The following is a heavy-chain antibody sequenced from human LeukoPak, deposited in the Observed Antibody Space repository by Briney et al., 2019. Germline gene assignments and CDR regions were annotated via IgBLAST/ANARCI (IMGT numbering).Heavy chain of an antibody. CDR2: INPNSGGT. V-gene: IGHV1-2*02. D-gene: IGHD2-21*02. CDR3: ARGGSTDSIHSCGGNCYFLDY. CDR1: GNTFTGNH. Sequence: ASVKVSCKASGNTFTGNHMHWVRQAPGQGLEWMGWINPNSGGTNYAQKFQGRVIMTRDTSISTAYMELSRLGSDDTAVYYCARGGSTDSIHSCGGNCYFLDYWGQGTLVTVSS. J-gene: IGHJ4*02.